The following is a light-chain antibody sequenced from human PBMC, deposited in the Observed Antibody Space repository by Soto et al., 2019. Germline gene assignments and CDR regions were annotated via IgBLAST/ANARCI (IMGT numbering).Light chain of an antibody. J-gene: IGKJ1*01. CDR1: QSINSW. V-gene: IGKV1-5*01. CDR2: DAS. Sequence: DIQMTQSPSTLSASVGDRVTITCRASQSINSWLAWYQQKPGKAPKLLIYDASSLESGVPSRFSGSGSGTEFTLTISSRQPDDFATYYCQQYNSYSTTTFGQGTKVEIK. CDR3: QQYNSYSTTT.